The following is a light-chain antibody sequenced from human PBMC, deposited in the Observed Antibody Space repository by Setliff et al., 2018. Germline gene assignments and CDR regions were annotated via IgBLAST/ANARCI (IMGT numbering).Light chain of an antibody. Sequence: QSALTQPPSVSGAPGQRVTISRTGSSSNIGAGHNVHWYQQLPGTAPKLLIHGNTNRPSGVPDRFSGSRSGTSASLAITGLQAEDEAEFYCQSYDSSLSAYVFGTGTKVTVL. CDR2: GNT. V-gene: IGLV1-40*01. CDR1: SSNIGAGHN. CDR3: QSYDSSLSAYV. J-gene: IGLJ1*01.